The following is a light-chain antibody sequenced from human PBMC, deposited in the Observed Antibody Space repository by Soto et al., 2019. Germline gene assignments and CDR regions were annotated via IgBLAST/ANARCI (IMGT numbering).Light chain of an antibody. CDR2: AAS. J-gene: IGKJ2*01. Sequence: DIQMTQSPSSLSTSVGDRVTITCRASQSISSYLNWYQQKPGKAPKLLIYAASSLQSGVPSRFSGSGSGTDLTLTSSSLQSEDFATYYCQQSYSTLDTFGQGTKLEIK. V-gene: IGKV1-39*01. CDR1: QSISSY. CDR3: QQSYSTLDT.